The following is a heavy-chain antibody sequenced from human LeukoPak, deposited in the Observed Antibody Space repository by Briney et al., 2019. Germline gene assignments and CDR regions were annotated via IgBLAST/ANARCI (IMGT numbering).Heavy chain of an antibody. J-gene: IGHJ4*02. CDR1: GGSFGGYY. Sequence: SETLSLTCAVYGGSFGGYYWTWIRQPPGKGPEWIGEINHGGSAKYNPSLKRRVLMSVDTAKNQFSLKLNSVSAADTAVYYCARGGYFDSSGYPNPLDSWGQGTLVTVSS. CDR3: ARGGYFDSSGYPNPLDS. D-gene: IGHD3-22*01. V-gene: IGHV4-34*01. CDR2: INHGGSA.